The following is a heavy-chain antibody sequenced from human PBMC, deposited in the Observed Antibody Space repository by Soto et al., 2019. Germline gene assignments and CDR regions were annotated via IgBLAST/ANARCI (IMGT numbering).Heavy chain of an antibody. CDR2: INPNSGGT. J-gene: IGHJ4*02. V-gene: IGHV1-2*02. D-gene: IGHD6-19*01. CDR3: ASAREWLVLLFDY. CDR1: GYTFTGYY. Sequence: ASVKVSCKASGYTFTGYYMHWVRQAPGQGLEWMGWINPNSGGTNYAQKFQGRVTMTRDTSISTAYMELSRLRSDDTAVYYCASAREWLVLLFDYWGQGTLVTDSS.